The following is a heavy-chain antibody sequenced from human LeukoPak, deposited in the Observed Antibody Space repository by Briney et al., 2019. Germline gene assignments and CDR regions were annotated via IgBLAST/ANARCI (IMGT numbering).Heavy chain of an antibody. CDR3: ARSYYVWGSYRNNWLDP. D-gene: IGHD3-16*02. Sequence: PSQTLSLTCTVSGVSISSGSYYWRWLRQPAGKGLEWIGRIYTSGSTNYNPSLKSRVTISVDTSKNQFSLKLSSVTAADTAVYYCARSYYVWGSYRNNWLDPWGQGTLVTVSS. CDR1: GVSISSGSYY. CDR2: IYTSGST. J-gene: IGHJ5*02. V-gene: IGHV4-61*02.